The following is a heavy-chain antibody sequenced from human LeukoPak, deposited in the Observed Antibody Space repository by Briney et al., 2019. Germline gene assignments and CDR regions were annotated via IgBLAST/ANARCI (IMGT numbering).Heavy chain of an antibody. CDR1: GGSISSYY. Sequence: SETLSLTCTVSGGSISSYYWSWIRQPPGKGLEWIGYIYYSGSTNYNPSLKSRVTISVDTSKNQFSLKLSSVTAADTAVYYCARGRGELLRSYFDYWGQGTLVTVSS. D-gene: IGHD1-26*01. CDR2: IYYSGST. J-gene: IGHJ4*02. V-gene: IGHV4-59*12. CDR3: ARGRGELLRSYFDY.